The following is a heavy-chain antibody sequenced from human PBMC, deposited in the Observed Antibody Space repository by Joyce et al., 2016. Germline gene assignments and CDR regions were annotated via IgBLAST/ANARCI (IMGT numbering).Heavy chain of an antibody. Sequence: EVQLVESGGGLVRPGGSLRLSCAASGFTFNNAWVYWVRQAPGKGLEWLGRIKSKSEGGTTDYAGPVKGRFIILRDDSKNTLYLQMNSLKTEDTAVYFCATSDLWSGYSIDYYYSGLDVWGQGTTVSVFS. D-gene: IGHD3-3*01. CDR1: GFTFNNAW. J-gene: IGHJ6*02. CDR2: IKSKSEGGTT. V-gene: IGHV3-15*01. CDR3: ATSDLWSGYSIDYYYSGLDV.